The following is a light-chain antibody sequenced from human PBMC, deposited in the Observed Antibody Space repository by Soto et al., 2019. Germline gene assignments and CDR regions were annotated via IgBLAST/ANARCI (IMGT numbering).Light chain of an antibody. V-gene: IGLV2-14*01. CDR1: SSDVGGSAY. Sequence: QSALTQPASVSGSPGQSITISCTGTSSDVGGSAYVSWYQQFPGNVPRLLIYKVTNRPSGVSYRFSGSKAGNTASLTISGLLDDDEADYFCASFRSGTILVFGTGTKLTVL. CDR2: KVT. CDR3: ASFRSGTILV. J-gene: IGLJ1*01.